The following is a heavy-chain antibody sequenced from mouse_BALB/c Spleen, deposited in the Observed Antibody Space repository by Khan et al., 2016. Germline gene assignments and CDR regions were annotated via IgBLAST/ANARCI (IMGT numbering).Heavy chain of an antibody. CDR1: GYTFTSYW. CDR2: INPSTGYT. V-gene: IGHV1-7*01. Sequence: QVQLQQSGAELAKPGASVKMSCKASGYTFTSYWMHWVKQRPGQGLEWIGYINPSTGYTEYNQKFKDKATLTADKSSSTAYMQLSSLTSEDSAVYYVAKNHYYGRYYAMNYMGQGTSVTISS. J-gene: IGHJ4*01. CDR3: AKNHYYGRYYAMNY. D-gene: IGHD1-2*01.